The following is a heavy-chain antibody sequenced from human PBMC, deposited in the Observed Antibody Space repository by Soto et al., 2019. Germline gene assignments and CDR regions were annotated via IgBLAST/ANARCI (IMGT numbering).Heavy chain of an antibody. V-gene: IGHV1-18*01. J-gene: IGHJ6*02. D-gene: IGHD3-3*01. Sequence: ASVKVSCKASGYTFTSYGISWVRQDPGQGLEWMGWISAYNGNTNYAQKLQGRVTMTTDTSTSTAYMELRSLRSDDTAVYYCARDLPSYYDFWSGYYLYYYYYGMDVWGQGTTVTVSS. CDR3: ARDLPSYYDFWSGYYLYYYYYGMDV. CDR1: GYTFTSYG. CDR2: ISAYNGNT.